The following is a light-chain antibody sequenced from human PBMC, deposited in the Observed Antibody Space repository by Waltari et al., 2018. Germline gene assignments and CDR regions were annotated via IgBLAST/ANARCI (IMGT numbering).Light chain of an antibody. CDR2: TDN. CDR1: SSNVGSNP. CDR3: ASWDDTVDGPV. V-gene: IGLV1-44*01. Sequence: QSVLTQVPSASGTPGQKVTISCSWGSSNVGSNPDHWYQALPGPAPTLLIHTDNQRPSGVPDRFSASKSGTSASLAISGLRSEDEAEYYCASWDDTVDGPVFGGGTKVTVL. J-gene: IGLJ3*02.